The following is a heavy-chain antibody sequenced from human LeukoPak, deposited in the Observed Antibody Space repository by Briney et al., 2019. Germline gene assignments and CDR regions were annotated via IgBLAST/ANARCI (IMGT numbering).Heavy chain of an antibody. CDR3: ASMTTVTTYYFDY. CDR1: GGSISSSSYY. CDR2: IYYSGST. J-gene: IGHJ4*02. V-gene: IGHV4-39*07. D-gene: IGHD4-17*01. Sequence: SETLSLTCTVSGGSISSSSYYWGWIRQPPGKGLEWIGSIYYSGSTYYNPSLKSRVTISVDTSKNQFSLKLSSVTAADTAVYYCASMTTVTTYYFDYWGQGTLVTVSS.